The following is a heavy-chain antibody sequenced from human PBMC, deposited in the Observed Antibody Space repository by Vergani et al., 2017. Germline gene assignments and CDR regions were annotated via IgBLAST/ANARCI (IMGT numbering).Heavy chain of an antibody. CDR3: AAGLKHP. V-gene: IGHV4-61*02. J-gene: IGHJ5*02. CDR1: GGSISSGSYY. CDR2: IYTSGST. Sequence: QVQLQESGPGLVKPSQTLSLTCTVSGGSISSGSYYWSWIRQPAGKGLEWIGRIYTSGSTNYNPSLKSRVTIAVDTSKNQFSLKLSSVTAADTAVYYCAAGLKHPGGQGTLVTVSS.